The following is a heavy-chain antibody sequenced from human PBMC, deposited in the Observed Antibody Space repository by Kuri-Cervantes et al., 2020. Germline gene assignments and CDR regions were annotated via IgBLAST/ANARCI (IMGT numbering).Heavy chain of an antibody. D-gene: IGHD4-17*01. V-gene: IGHV1-69*01. CDR2: IIPIFGTA. CDR3: ATLKLRRSTVTTSYYYYGMDV. Sequence: KISCKAAGGTFSSYAISWVRQAPGQGLEWMGGIIPIFGTANYAQKFQGRVTITADESTSTAYMELSSLRSEDTAVYYCATLKLRRSTVTTSYYYYGMDVWGQGTTVTVSS. J-gene: IGHJ6*02. CDR1: GGTFSSYA.